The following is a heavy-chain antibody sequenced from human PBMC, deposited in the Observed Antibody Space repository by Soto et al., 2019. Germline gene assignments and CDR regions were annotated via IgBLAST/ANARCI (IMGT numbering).Heavy chain of an antibody. CDR2: INSDGSST. CDR3: ARYKGYVPDY. CDR1: GFTFSSYW. V-gene: IGHV3-74*01. D-gene: IGHD2-2*01. Sequence: EVQLVESGGGLVQPGGSLRLSCAASGFTFSSYWMHWVRQAPGKGLVWVSRINSDGSSTTYADSVKGRYTISRDNAKNTRYLQIYSRRAEDTAVYYCARYKGYVPDYWGQGTLVTVSS. J-gene: IGHJ4*02.